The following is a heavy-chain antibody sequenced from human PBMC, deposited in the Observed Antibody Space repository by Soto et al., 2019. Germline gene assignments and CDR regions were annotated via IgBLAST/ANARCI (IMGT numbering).Heavy chain of an antibody. D-gene: IGHD3-22*01. J-gene: IGHJ2*01. CDR3: ARDPVDYDSSGYYWYCDL. CDR2: IIPILGIA. V-gene: IGHV1-69*08. Sequence: QVQLVQSGAEVKKPGSSVKVSCKASGGTFSSYTISWVRQAPGQGLEWMGMIIPILGIANYAQKFQGRVTITADKSTSTAYMELSSLRSEDTAVYYCARDPVDYDSSGYYWYCDLWGRGTLVTVSS. CDR1: GGTFSSYT.